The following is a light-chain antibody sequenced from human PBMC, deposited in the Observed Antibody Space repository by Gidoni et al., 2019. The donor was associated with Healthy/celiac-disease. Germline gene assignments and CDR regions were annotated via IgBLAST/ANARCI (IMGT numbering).Light chain of an antibody. CDR1: SSDVGGYNY. J-gene: IGLJ2*01. Sequence: QSALPQPASVSGSPGQPLTISCTGTSSDVGGYNYVSWTQQHPGKAPKLMIYDVSNRPSGVSNRFSGSKSGNTASLTISGLQAEDEADYYCSSYTSSSTLDVVFGGGTKLTVL. CDR2: DVS. V-gene: IGLV2-14*03. CDR3: SSYTSSSTLDVV.